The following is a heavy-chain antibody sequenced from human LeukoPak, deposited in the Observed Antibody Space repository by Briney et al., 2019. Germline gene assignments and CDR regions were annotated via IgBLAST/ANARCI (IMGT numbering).Heavy chain of an antibody. CDR3: AKDLKPPLGYCSSTSCYELDY. Sequence: GGSLRLSCAASGFTFSSYAMSWVRQAPGKGLEWVSAISGSGGSTYYADSMKGRFTISRDNSKNTLYLQMNSLRAEDTAVYYCAKDLKPPLGYCSSTSCYELDYWGQGTLVTVSS. J-gene: IGHJ4*02. D-gene: IGHD2-2*01. CDR1: GFTFSSYA. CDR2: ISGSGGST. V-gene: IGHV3-23*01.